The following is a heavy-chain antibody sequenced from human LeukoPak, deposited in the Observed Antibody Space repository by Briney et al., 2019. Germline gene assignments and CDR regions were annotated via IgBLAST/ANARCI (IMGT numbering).Heavy chain of an antibody. CDR1: GGSVSTGSYY. Sequence: SETLSLTCTVSGGSVSTGSYYWSWTRQPAGRGLEWIGHIHTSGTMNYNASLKSRVRISVETSKNQFSLRLSSVTAADTAVYFCARGILRDYYDSSGFYHRGGVGYWGQGTLVTVSS. V-gene: IGHV4-61*09. J-gene: IGHJ4*02. CDR3: ARGILRDYYDSSGFYHRGGVGY. D-gene: IGHD3-22*01. CDR2: IHTSGTM.